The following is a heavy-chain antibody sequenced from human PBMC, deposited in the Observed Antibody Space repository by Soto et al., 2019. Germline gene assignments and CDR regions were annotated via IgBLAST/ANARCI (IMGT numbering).Heavy chain of an antibody. D-gene: IGHD4-17*01. CDR3: ASTVMTTVVKGTYYFDY. CDR2: IWYDGSIK. Sequence: GGSLRLSCAASGFTFDGFAMHWVRQVPGKGLEWVAVIWYDGSIKYYADSVKGRFTISRDNSKNTLYLQMNSLRAEDTAVYYCASTVMTTVVKGTYYFDYWGQGTLVTVSS. J-gene: IGHJ4*02. CDR1: GFTFDGFA. V-gene: IGHV3-33*08.